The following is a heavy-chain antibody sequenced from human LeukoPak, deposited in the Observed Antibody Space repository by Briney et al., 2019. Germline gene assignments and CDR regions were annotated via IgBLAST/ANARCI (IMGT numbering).Heavy chain of an antibody. Sequence: SETLSLTCTVSGGSISSGGYFWSWIRQHPGKGLEWIGYIYYSGSTYYSPSLKSRVTISVDTSKNQFSLKLSSVTAADTAVYYCARHAREDWFDPWGQGTLVTVSS. J-gene: IGHJ5*02. CDR3: ARHAREDWFDP. CDR2: IYYSGST. CDR1: GGSISSGGYF. V-gene: IGHV4-31*03.